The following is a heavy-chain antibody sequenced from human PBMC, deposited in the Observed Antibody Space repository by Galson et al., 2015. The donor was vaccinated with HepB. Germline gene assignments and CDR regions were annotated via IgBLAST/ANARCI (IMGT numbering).Heavy chain of an antibody. V-gene: IGHV1-69*02. CDR1: GGTFSSYT. D-gene: IGHD3-22*01. CDR3: ARLPTKHSSGYYLASLVAFDI. CDR2: IIPILGIA. Sequence: SVKVSCKASGGTFSSYTISWVRQAPGQGLEWMGRIIPILGIANYAQKFQGRVTITADKSTSTAYMELSSLRSEDTAVYYCARLPTKHSSGYYLASLVAFDIWGQGTMVTVSS. J-gene: IGHJ3*02.